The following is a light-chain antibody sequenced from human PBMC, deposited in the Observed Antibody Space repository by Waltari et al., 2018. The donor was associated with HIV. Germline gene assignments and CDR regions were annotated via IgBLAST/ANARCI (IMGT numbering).Light chain of an antibody. CDR1: ISDIGSYNL. J-gene: IGLJ2*01. CDR2: EVS. V-gene: IGLV2-23*02. CDR3: CSYAGGRVFVL. Sequence: QSALTQPASVSGSPGQSITISCTGTISDIGSYNLVSWYQQYPGRAPKLIIYEVSKRPSGVSDRCSGAKSGNRASLTVAGLKVEDEADYYCCSYAGGRVFVLFGGGTRLTV.